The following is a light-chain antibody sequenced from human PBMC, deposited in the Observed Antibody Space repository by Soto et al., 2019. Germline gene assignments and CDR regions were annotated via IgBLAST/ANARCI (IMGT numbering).Light chain of an antibody. CDR3: SSYAGRNNYVV. Sequence: QSVLTQPPSASGSPGQSVTISCTGTSSDVGGYDYVSWYQQHPGKAPKLMIYEVSKRPSGVPDRFSASKSGNTASLTVSGLQAEDEADYYCSSYAGRNNYVVFGGGTKLTVL. CDR2: EVS. J-gene: IGLJ2*01. CDR1: SSDVGGYDY. V-gene: IGLV2-8*01.